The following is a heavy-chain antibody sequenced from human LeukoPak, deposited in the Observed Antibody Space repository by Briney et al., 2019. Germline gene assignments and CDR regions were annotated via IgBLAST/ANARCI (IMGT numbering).Heavy chain of an antibody. J-gene: IGHJ3*02. V-gene: IGHV3-53*01. CDR2: IYSGGST. CDR3: ARIGEYYDILTGYYLGAFDI. Sequence: PGGSLRLSCAASGFTVSSNYMSWVRQAPGKGLEWVSVIYSGGSTYYADSVKGRFTISRDNCKNTLYLQMNSLRAEDTAVYYCARIGEYYDILTGYYLGAFDIWGQGTMVTVSS. CDR1: GFTVSSNY. D-gene: IGHD3-9*01.